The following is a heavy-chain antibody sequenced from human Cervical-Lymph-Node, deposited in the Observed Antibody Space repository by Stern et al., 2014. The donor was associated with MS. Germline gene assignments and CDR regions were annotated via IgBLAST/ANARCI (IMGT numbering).Heavy chain of an antibody. Sequence: VQLVESGAEVKKPGASVKVSCKASGYTFTNYGISWVRQAPGQGLEWMGWINTYNGDTNYAQNLQGRDNMTTDTSTSTAYMELRSLRSDDTAVYYCAREWELRYWGQGTLVTVSS. CDR2: INTYNGDT. CDR1: GYTFTNYG. J-gene: IGHJ4*02. V-gene: IGHV1-18*01. D-gene: IGHD1-26*01. CDR3: AREWELRY.